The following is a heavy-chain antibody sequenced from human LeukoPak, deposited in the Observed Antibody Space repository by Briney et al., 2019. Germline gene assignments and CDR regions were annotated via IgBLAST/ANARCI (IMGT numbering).Heavy chain of an antibody. V-gene: IGHV4-61*02. D-gene: IGHD2-2*01. CDR2: IYTSGSP. J-gene: IGHJ6*03. Sequence: SETLSLTCTVSGGSISSGNYYWSWIRQPAGKGLERIGRIYTSGSPNYNPSLKSRVTISVDTSKNQFSLKLSSVTAADTAVYYCARDLSCSSTSCYGYYYYYYMDVWGKGTTVTVSS. CDR1: GGSISSGNYY. CDR3: ARDLSCSSTSCYGYYYYYYMDV.